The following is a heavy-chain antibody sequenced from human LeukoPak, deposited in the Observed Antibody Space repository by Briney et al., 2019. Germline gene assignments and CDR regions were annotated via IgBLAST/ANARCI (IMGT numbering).Heavy chain of an antibody. J-gene: IGHJ4*02. Sequence: GGSLRLSCAASGFTFSSYSMNWVRQAPGKGLEWVSSISSSSYIYYADSVKGRFTISRDNAKNSLYLQMNSLRAEDTAVYYCARDNNGDSPFDYWGQGTLVTVSS. D-gene: IGHD4-17*01. CDR2: ISSSSYI. CDR3: ARDNNGDSPFDY. V-gene: IGHV3-21*01. CDR1: GFTFSSYS.